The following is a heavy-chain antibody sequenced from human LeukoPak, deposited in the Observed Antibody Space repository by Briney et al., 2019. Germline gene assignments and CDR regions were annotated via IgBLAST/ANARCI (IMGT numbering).Heavy chain of an antibody. CDR3: ARDPATIFGVVNRLDY. V-gene: IGHV1-69*04. J-gene: IGHJ4*02. Sequence: SVKVSCKASGGTFSSYAIIWVRQAPGQGLEWMGRIIPILGIANYAQKFQGRVTITADKSTSTAYMELSSLRSEDTAVYYCARDPATIFGVVNRLDYWGQGTLVTVSS. D-gene: IGHD3-3*01. CDR2: IIPILGIA. CDR1: GGTFSSYA.